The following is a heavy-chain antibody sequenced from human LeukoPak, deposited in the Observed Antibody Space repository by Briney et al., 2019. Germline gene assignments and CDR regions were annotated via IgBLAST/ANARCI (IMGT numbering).Heavy chain of an antibody. J-gene: IGHJ6*02. D-gene: IGHD3-3*01. CDR1: GGTFSSYA. CDR2: IIPIFGTA. Sequence: SVKVSCKASGGTFSSYAISWVRQAPGQGLEWMGGIIPIFGTANYAQKFQGRVTITADESTSTAYMELSSLRSEDTAVYYCARSITIFGVVIPETFYYYYYGMDVWGQGTTVTVSS. V-gene: IGHV1-69*01. CDR3: ARSITIFGVVIPETFYYYYYGMDV.